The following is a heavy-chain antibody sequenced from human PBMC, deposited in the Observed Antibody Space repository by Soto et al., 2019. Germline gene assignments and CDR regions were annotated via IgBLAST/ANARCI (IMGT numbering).Heavy chain of an antibody. CDR2: ISSSSSTI. Sequence: EVQVVESGGCLLQPGGSLRLSCAASGFTFSSNSMNWVRQAPGKGLEWISYISSSSSTIYADSVKGRFTISRYNAKDSLFLQMNSLRDEDTAVYYCARVIWSGNLTSDLWGQGTLVTVSS. D-gene: IGHD3-3*01. CDR1: GFTFSSNS. J-gene: IGHJ5*02. CDR3: ARVIWSGNLTSDL. V-gene: IGHV3-48*02.